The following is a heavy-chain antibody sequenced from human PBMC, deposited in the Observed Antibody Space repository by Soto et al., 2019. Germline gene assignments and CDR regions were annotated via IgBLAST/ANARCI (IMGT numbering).Heavy chain of an antibody. D-gene: IGHD6-19*01. CDR1: GGSFSSYA. J-gene: IGHJ4*02. V-gene: IGHV1-18*01. CDR2: IIAYNGNT. Sequence: AAVKVSCKASGGSFSSYASSWVLQAPGQGLEWMGWIIAYNGNTNYAQKLQGRVTMTTDTSTSTAYMELRSLRSDDTAVYYCARGHVASSGWYFDYWGQGTLVTVSS. CDR3: ARGHVASSGWYFDY.